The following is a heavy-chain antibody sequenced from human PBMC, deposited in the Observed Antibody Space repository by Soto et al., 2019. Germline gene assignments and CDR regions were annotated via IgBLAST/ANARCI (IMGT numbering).Heavy chain of an antibody. D-gene: IGHD3-10*01. CDR1: GGTFSSYA. J-gene: IGHJ4*02. V-gene: IGHV1-69*13. CDR3: ARTNYYGSGSYSDFDY. CDR2: IIPIFDTT. Sequence: GASVKVSCKAPGGTFSSYAIRWVRQAPGQGLEWMGGIIPIFDTTNYAQKFQGRVTITADGSTSTAYMELSSLRSEDTAVYYCARTNYYGSGSYSDFDYWGQGTLVTVSS.